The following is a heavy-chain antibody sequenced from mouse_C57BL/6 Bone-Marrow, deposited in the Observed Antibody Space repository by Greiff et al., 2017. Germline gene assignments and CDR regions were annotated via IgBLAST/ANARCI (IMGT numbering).Heavy chain of an antibody. D-gene: IGHD1-1*02. V-gene: IGHV5-17*01. CDR1: GFTFSDYG. CDR2: ISRGSSTI. Sequence: EVQVVESGGGLVKPGGSLKLSCAASGFTFSDYGMHWVRQAPEKGLEWVAYISRGSSTIYYADTVKGRFTISRDNAKNTLFLQMTSLRSEDTAMYYCARRRWFDYWGQGTTLTVSS. CDR3: ARRRWFDY. J-gene: IGHJ2*01.